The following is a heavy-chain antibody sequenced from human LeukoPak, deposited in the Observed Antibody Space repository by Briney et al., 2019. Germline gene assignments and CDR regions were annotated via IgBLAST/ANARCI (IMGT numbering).Heavy chain of an antibody. D-gene: IGHD2-2*02. V-gene: IGHV4-34*01. CDR1: GGSFSGYY. CDR3: ARGNVCSSTSCYTGGWFDP. CDR2: INHSGST. Sequence: PSETLSLTCAVYGGSFSGYYWSWIRQPPGKGLEWIGEINHSGSTNYNPSLKSRVTISVDTSKNQFSLKLSSVTAADTAVYYCARGNVCSSTSCYTGGWFDPWGQGTLVTVSS. J-gene: IGHJ5*02.